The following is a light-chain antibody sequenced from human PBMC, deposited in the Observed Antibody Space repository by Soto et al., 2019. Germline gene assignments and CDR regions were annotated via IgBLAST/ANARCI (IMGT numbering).Light chain of an antibody. CDR1: QSISSW. V-gene: IGKV1-5*01. CDR2: DAS. CDR3: QQYNSYPVT. J-gene: IGKJ4*01. Sequence: DIQMTQSPSTLSASVGDRVTITCRASQSISSWLAWYQQRPGRAPEVLIYDASSLESGVPSRFSGSGSGTEFTLTISCLQPDDFATYYCQQYNSYPVTFGGGTKVEIK.